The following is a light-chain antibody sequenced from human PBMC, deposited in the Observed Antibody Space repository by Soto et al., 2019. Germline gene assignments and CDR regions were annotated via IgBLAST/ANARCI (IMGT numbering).Light chain of an antibody. Sequence: EIVLTQSPATLSLSPGERATLSCRASQSVSSYLAWYQQKPGQAPRLLIYDASNRATGIPARFSGSGPGTDFTLTISSLEPEDFAVYYCQQRSNWPRGFTFGPGTKVDIK. V-gene: IGKV3-11*01. J-gene: IGKJ3*01. CDR3: QQRSNWPRGFT. CDR2: DAS. CDR1: QSVSSY.